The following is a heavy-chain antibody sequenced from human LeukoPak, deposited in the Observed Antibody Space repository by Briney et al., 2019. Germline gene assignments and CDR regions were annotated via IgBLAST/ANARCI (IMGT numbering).Heavy chain of an antibody. D-gene: IGHD2-2*01. J-gene: IGHJ4*02. CDR1: GFTFSSYA. V-gene: IGHV3-30-3*01. CDR3: ARGPASRVGDAPGY. CDR2: ISYDGSNK. Sequence: GGSLRLSCAASGFTFSSYAMHWVRQAPGKGLEWVAVISYDGSNKYYADSVKGRFTISRDNPKNTLYLQMNSLRAEDTAVYYCARGPASRVGDAPGYWGQGTLVTVSS.